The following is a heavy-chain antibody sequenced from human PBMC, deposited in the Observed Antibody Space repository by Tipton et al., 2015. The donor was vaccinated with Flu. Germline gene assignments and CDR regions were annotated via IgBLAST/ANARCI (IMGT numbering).Heavy chain of an antibody. CDR1: GFTFSSYE. CDR2: IDSSGGAI. D-gene: IGHD3-9*01. J-gene: IGHJ6*02. V-gene: IGHV3-48*03. Sequence: SLRLSCAASGFTFSSYEMNWVRQAPGKGLDWVSYIDSSGGAIYYADSVKGRFTISRDNAKNSLYLQMNSPRAEDTAVYYCARNILTGYYIVWGQGTTVTVSS. CDR3: ARNILTGYYIV.